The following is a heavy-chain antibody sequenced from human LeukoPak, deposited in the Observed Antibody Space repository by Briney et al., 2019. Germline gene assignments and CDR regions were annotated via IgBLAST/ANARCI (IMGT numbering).Heavy chain of an antibody. Sequence: PGGSLRLSCAASGFTFSSYDMHWVRQATGKGLEWVSAIGTAGDTYYPGSVKGRFTISRENAKNSLYLQMNSLRAGDTAVYYCARFGSLDAFDIWGQGTMVTVSS. D-gene: IGHD3-10*01. CDR3: ARFGSLDAFDI. J-gene: IGHJ3*02. CDR1: GFTFSSYD. CDR2: IGTAGDT. V-gene: IGHV3-13*01.